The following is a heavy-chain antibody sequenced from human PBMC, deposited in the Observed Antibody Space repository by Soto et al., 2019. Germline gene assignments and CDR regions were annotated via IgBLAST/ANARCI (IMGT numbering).Heavy chain of an antibody. CDR2: ITGSGRST. CDR1: GFTFSNYA. CDR3: AKTIGPEHLTGTTRVNRFDP. V-gene: IGHV3-23*01. D-gene: IGHD1-7*01. Sequence: EVQLLESGGGLVQPGGSLRLSCAASGFTFSNYAMSWVRQAPGEGLEWVSAITGSGRSTYYTDSVEGRFAISRDNSKDTLYLQRNSLTAEDTAVYYCAKTIGPEHLTGTTRVNRFDPWGQGTLVTVSS. J-gene: IGHJ5*02.